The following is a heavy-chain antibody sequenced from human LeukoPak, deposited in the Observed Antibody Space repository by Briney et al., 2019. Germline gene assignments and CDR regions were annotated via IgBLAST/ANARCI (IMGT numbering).Heavy chain of an antibody. Sequence: SETLSLTCTVSGDSIDTNSYYWSWIRQSAGKGLEWIGRIYTRGSARYHPSLGSRVTMSVDTSKNQFSLELTSVTAADTGVYYCVAGVVGLPERISGGQGSLVTVSS. J-gene: IGHJ4*02. V-gene: IGHV4-61*02. CDR3: VAGVVGLPERIS. CDR2: IYTRGSA. CDR1: GDSIDTNSYY. D-gene: IGHD1-26*01.